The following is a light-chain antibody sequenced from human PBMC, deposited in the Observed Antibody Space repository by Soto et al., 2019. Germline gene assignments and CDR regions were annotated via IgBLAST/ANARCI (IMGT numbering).Light chain of an antibody. J-gene: IGKJ1*01. CDR2: GAS. Sequence: EIVMTQSPATLSVSPGERATLSCRASQSVSILLAWYQQKPGQAPRLLIFGASSRAAGIPDRFSGSVSGTDFILTISRLEREDFAVYYCQHYGSSWTFGQGTKVDIK. V-gene: IGKV3-20*01. CDR3: QHYGSSWT. CDR1: QSVSIL.